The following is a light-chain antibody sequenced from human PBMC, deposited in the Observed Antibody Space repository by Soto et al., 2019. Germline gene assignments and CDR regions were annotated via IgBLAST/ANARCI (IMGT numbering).Light chain of an antibody. J-gene: IGLJ3*02. CDR3: QTWGTGIQRV. Sequence: QPVLTQSPSASASLGASVKLTCTLSSGHSSYAIAWHQQQPEKGPRYLMKLNSDGSHSKGDGIPDRFSGSSSGAERYLTISIPQSQAEADYDCQTWGTGIQRVFGGGTQLTVL. CDR2: LNSDGSH. CDR1: SGHSSYA. V-gene: IGLV4-69*01.